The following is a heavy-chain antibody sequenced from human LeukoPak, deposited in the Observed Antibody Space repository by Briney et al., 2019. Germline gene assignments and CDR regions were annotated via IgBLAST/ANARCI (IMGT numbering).Heavy chain of an antibody. J-gene: IGHJ4*02. CDR3: ARALPRRGGSCLYD. V-gene: IGHV1-2*02. Sequence: ASVKVSCKASGYTFTSYYMHWVRQAPGQGLEWMGWINPNSGGTNYAQKFQGRVTMTRDTSISTAYMELSRLRSDDTAVYYCARALPRRGGSCLYDWGQGTLVTVSS. CDR1: GYTFTSYY. D-gene: IGHD2-15*01. CDR2: INPNSGGT.